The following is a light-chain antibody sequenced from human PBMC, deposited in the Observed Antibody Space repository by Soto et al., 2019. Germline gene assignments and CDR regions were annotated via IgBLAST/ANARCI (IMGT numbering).Light chain of an antibody. CDR2: CAS. Sequence: DIVLTQSPGTLSLSPGERATLSSRASQSVSSSYLAWYQQKPGQAPRLLIYCASSRATGIPDKFRGSGCGTDFTLTISILEPEDLAVYYCQQYGSSYYTFGQWTLLEIK. V-gene: IGKV3-20*01. J-gene: IGKJ2*01. CDR3: QQYGSSYYT. CDR1: QSVSSSY.